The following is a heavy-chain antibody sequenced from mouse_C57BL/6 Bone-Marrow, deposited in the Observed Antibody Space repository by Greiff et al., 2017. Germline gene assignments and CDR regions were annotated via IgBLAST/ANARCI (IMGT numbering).Heavy chain of an antibody. J-gene: IGHJ2*01. D-gene: IGHD1-1*01. V-gene: IGHV1-82*01. CDR3: AREGYYYGSDY. CDR1: GYAFSSSW. Sequence: QVQLQQSGPELVKPGASVKISCKASGYAFSSSWMNWVKQRPGKGLEWIGRIYPGDGDTNYNGKFKGKATLTADKSSSTAYMQLSSLTSEDSAVYFCAREGYYYGSDYWGQGTTLTVSS. CDR2: IYPGDGDT.